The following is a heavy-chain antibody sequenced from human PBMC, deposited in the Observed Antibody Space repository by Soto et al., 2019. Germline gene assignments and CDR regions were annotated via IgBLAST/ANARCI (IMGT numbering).Heavy chain of an antibody. CDR2: IYYSGST. CDR1: PGSISSGGYY. V-gene: IGHV4-31*03. J-gene: IGHJ4*02. D-gene: IGHD5-18*01. CDR3: ARSEGYRYGYDY. Sequence: SETLSPIGTVSPGSISSGGYYWSWIPQNQGKGLEWIADIYYSGSTHYNPSRKSRVTLSVDTSKNHSSLKLSSVTAADTAVYYCARSEGYRYGYDYWGQGTLVTVSS.